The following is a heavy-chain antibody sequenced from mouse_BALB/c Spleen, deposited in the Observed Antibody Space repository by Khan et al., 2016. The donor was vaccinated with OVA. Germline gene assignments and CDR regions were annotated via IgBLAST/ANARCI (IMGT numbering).Heavy chain of an antibody. V-gene: IGHV5-6-5*01. CDR3: AGVYGSSGVDY. CDR2: MSSGGST. D-gene: IGHD1-1*01. Sequence: EVELVESGGGLVKPGGSLKLSCAASGFTFSSYAMSWVRQTPEKRLEWVASMSSGGSTYYPDSVKGRFTISRDNARNILYLQMSSLRSEDTAMYYCAGVYGSSGVDYWGQGTTLTVSS. CDR1: GFTFSSYA. J-gene: IGHJ2*01.